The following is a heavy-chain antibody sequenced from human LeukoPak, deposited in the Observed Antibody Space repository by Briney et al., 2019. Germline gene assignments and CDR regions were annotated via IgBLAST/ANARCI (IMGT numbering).Heavy chain of an antibody. D-gene: IGHD2-21*02. CDR3: ARTTSMTASGYDY. CDR2: INPDTGDK. CDR1: GYTFTNYH. V-gene: IGHV1-8*03. J-gene: IGHJ4*02. Sequence: ASVKVSCTASGYTFTNYHINWVRQASGQGLEWMTWINPDTGDKDYARKFQDRVTITTDPSISTAYMELSSLSSEDTAVYFCARTTSMTASGYDYWGQGTLVTVSS.